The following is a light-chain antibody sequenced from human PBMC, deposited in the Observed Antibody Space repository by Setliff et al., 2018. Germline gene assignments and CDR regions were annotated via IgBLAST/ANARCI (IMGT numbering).Light chain of an antibody. CDR1: SSDVGGHNY. V-gene: IGLV2-11*02. CDR2: DVS. Sequence: QSALTQPRSVSASPGQSVTISCTGTSSDVGGHNYVSWYQQNPSKAPKVMIYDVSKRPSGVHDRFSGSKSGNTASLTISGLQAEDEADYYCRSCAGSYTFFYDFGTGTKFTVL. CDR3: RSCAGSYTFFYD. J-gene: IGLJ1*01.